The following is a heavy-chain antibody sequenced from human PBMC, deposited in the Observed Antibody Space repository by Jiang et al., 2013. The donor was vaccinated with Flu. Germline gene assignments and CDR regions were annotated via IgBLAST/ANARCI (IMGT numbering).Heavy chain of an antibody. J-gene: IGHJ4*02. Sequence: GPGLVKPSETLSLTCTVSGYSISSGYYWGWIRQPPGKGLDWIGSMSQSGSTYYNPSLRSRVIISVDTSKNQFSLKLSSVTAADTAVYYCARVAQWELQGYFDYWGQGTLVTVSS. V-gene: IGHV4-38-2*02. CDR3: ARVAQWELQGYFDY. CDR1: GYSISSGYY. CDR2: MSQSGST. D-gene: IGHD1-26*01.